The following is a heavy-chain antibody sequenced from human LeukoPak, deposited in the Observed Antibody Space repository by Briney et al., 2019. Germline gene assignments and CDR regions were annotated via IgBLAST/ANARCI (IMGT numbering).Heavy chain of an antibody. V-gene: IGHV4-61*02. CDR3: ARDRFIAVAGYFDY. D-gene: IGHD6-19*01. CDR2: IYTSGST. CDR1: GGSISSGSYY. Sequence: SETLSLTCTASGGSISSGSYYWSWIRQPAGKGLEWIGRIYTSGSTNYNPSLKSRVTMSVDTSKNQFSLKLSSVTAADTAVYYCARDRFIAVAGYFDYWGQGTLVTVSS. J-gene: IGHJ4*02.